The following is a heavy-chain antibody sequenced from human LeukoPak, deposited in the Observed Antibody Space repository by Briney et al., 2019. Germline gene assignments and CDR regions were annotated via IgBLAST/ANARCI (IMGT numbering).Heavy chain of an antibody. CDR3: GRVIAGAIDY. D-gene: IGHD6-13*01. CDR2: INLDGSER. Sequence: GGSLRLSCAASGFTFSGHSMTWVRQAPGKGLEGVANINLDGSERFYVDFVKGRFTISRDNADNSMYLQMNSLRAEDTAVYYCGRVIAGAIDYWGQGTLVTVSS. V-gene: IGHV3-7*01. CDR1: GFTFSGHS. J-gene: IGHJ4*02.